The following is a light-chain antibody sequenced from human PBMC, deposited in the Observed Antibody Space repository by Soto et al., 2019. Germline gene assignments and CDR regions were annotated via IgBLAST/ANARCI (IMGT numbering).Light chain of an antibody. Sequence: QSVLTQPPSASGTPGQRVTISCSGSSSNIGSNTVNWYQQLPVTAPKLLIYSDNKPPAGVTDRFSGSKSGTSASLAISGLQSEDEADYYCSAWDDSLNGVVFGGGPKLTVL. J-gene: IGLJ2*01. CDR2: SDN. CDR1: SSNIGSNT. CDR3: SAWDDSLNGVV. V-gene: IGLV1-44*01.